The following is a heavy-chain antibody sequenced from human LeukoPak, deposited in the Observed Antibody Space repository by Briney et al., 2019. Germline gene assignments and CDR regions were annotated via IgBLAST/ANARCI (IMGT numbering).Heavy chain of an antibody. J-gene: IGHJ6*03. V-gene: IGHV4-34*01. CDR1: GGSFSGYY. CDR2: INHSGST. CDR3: ARAEYDYVWGSYRYYYMDV. D-gene: IGHD3-16*02. Sequence: PSETLSLTCAVYGGSFSGYYWSWIRQPPGKGLEWIGEINHSGSTNYNPSLKSRVTISVDTSKNQFSLKLGSVTAADTAVYYCARAEYDYVWGSYRYYYMDVWGKGTTVTISS.